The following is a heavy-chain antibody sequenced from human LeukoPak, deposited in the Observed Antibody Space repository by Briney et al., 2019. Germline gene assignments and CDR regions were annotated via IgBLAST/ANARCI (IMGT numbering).Heavy chain of an antibody. V-gene: IGHV3-23*01. J-gene: IGHJ4*02. Sequence: GGSLRLSCAASGFTFSSYAMSWVRQAPGKGLEWVSAISGSGGSTYYADSVKGRFTISRDNSKNTLYLQMNSLRAEDTAVYYCAKVPNSYRPLLGYFDYWGQGTLVTVSS. CDR1: GFTFSSYA. D-gene: IGHD5-18*01. CDR2: ISGSGGST. CDR3: AKVPNSYRPLLGYFDY.